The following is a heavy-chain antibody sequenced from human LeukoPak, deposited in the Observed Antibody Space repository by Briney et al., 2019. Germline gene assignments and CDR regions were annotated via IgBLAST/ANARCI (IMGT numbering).Heavy chain of an antibody. D-gene: IGHD4-17*01. CDR2: ISYDGSNK. CDR1: GFIFSNYN. J-gene: IGHJ4*02. V-gene: IGHV3-30-3*01. CDR3: AREDYGDYDSGYFDY. Sequence: PGGSLRLSCAASGFIFSNYNMNWVRQAPGKGLEWVAVISYDGSNKYYADSVKGRFTISRDNSKNTLYLQMNSLRAEDTAVYYCAREDYGDYDSGYFDYWGQGTLVTVSS.